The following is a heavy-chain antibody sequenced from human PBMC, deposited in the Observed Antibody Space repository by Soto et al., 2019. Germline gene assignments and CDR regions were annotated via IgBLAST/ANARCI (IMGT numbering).Heavy chain of an antibody. J-gene: IGHJ6*02. CDR1: GGTFSSYA. CDR2: IIPIFGTA. D-gene: IGHD5-18*01. V-gene: IGHV1-69*13. Sequence: AASVKVSCKASGGTFSSYAISWVRQAPGQGLEWMGGIIPIFGTANYAQKFQGRVTITADESTSTAYMELSSLRSEDTAVYYCARDVDTAMARESYYYYGMDVWGQGTTVTVSS. CDR3: ARDVDTAMARESYYYYGMDV.